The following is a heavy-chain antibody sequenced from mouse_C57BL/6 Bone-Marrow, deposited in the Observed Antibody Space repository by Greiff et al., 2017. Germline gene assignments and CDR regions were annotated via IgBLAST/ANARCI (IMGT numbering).Heavy chain of an antibody. CDR2: IDPSDSYT. CDR3: ARELLRSSFDY. D-gene: IGHD1-1*01. V-gene: IGHV1-69*01. J-gene: IGHJ2*01. Sequence: QVQLQQPGAELVMPGASVKLSCKASGYTFTSYWMHWVKQRPGQGLEWIGEIDPSDSYTNYNQKFKGKSTLTVDKSSSTAYMQLSSLTSEDSAVYYCARELLRSSFDYWGQGTLSQSPQ. CDR1: GYTFTSYW.